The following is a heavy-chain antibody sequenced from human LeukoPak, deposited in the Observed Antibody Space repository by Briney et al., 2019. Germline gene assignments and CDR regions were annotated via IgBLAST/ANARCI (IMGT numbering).Heavy chain of an antibody. CDR1: GFTFDDYG. D-gene: IGHD2-21*02. CDR2: INWNGGST. J-gene: IGHJ4*02. CDR3: ARASLGGGDCYCSFDY. Sequence: GGSLRLSCAASGFTFDDYGMSWVRQAPGKGLEWVSGINWNGGSTGYADSVKGRFTISRDNAKNSLYLQMNSLRAEDTALYYCARASLGGGDCYCSFDYWGQGTLVTVSS. V-gene: IGHV3-20*04.